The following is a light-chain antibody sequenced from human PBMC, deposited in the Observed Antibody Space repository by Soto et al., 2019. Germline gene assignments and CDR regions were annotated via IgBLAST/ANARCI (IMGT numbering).Light chain of an antibody. CDR2: GAS. V-gene: IGKV3-20*01. Sequence: EIVLTQSPGTLSLSPGERATLSCRASQSVSSSYLAWYQQKPGQAPRLLIYGASSRSTGIPDRFSGSGSGTDFTLTISRLEPEDFAVYYCQPYGSSPLTFGQGTKPEIK. CDR3: QPYGSSPLT. CDR1: QSVSSSY. J-gene: IGKJ2*01.